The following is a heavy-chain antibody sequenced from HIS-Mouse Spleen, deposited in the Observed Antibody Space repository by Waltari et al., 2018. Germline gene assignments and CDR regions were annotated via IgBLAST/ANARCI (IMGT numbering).Heavy chain of an antibody. D-gene: IGHD6-13*01. CDR3: AREIPYSSSWYDWYFDL. CDR1: GGSSRSISNY. CDR2: IYYSGST. Sequence: QLQLQESGPGLVKPSAAMSLTCTVSGGSSRSISNYWGWIRQPPGKGLEWIGSIYYSGSTYYNPSLKSRVTISVDTSKNQFSLKLSSVTAADTAVYYCAREIPYSSSWYDWYFDLWGRGTLVTVSS. V-gene: IGHV4-39*07. J-gene: IGHJ2*01.